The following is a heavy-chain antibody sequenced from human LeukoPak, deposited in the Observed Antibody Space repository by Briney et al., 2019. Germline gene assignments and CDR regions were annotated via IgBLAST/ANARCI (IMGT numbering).Heavy chain of an antibody. J-gene: IGHJ4*02. CDR3: ARDRYYYDSSASIRFDY. V-gene: IGHV4-4*07. CDR2: IYTSGST. CDR1: GGSISSYY. D-gene: IGHD3-22*01. Sequence: SETLSLTCTVSGGSISSYYWSWIRQPAGKGLEWIGRIYTSGSTNYNPSLKSRVTMSVDTSKNQFSLKLSSVTAADTAVYYCARDRYYYDSSASIRFDYWGQGTLVTVSS.